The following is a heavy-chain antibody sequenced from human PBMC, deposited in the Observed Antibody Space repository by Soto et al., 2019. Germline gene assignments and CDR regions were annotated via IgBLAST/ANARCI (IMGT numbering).Heavy chain of an antibody. CDR2: LNPNSVNT. CDR1: GYMFSTYD. D-gene: IGHD1-20*01. CDR3: ERVHRYNGNDYGVSAP. Sequence: QVQLVQSGAEVKKPGASVQVSCKASGYMFSTYDINWVRQAPGQGLEWMGWLNPNSVNTGYAPKFQGRVTMTRNTSRNTAYMELSSLRSDDTAVYYCERVHRYNGNDYGVSAPWGQGTLVTVSS. V-gene: IGHV1-8*01. J-gene: IGHJ5*02.